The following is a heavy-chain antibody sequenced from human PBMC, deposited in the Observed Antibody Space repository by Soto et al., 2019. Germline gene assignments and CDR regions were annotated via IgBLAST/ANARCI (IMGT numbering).Heavy chain of an antibody. J-gene: IGHJ4*02. CDR2: VYSSGTT. D-gene: IGHD4-17*01. V-gene: IGHV4-4*07. CDR3: ATGDAWEALLAY. Sequence: SETLSLTCTVPGGSINSYWWSWIRQPAGKGLEWIGRVYSSGTTDYNPSLNSRATMSVETSKNQFSLKLNSVTAADTAVYYCATGDAWEALLAYWGQGTLVTVSS. CDR1: GGSINSYW.